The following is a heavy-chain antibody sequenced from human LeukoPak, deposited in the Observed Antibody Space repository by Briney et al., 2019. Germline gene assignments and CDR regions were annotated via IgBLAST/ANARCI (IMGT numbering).Heavy chain of an antibody. D-gene: IGHD1-1*01. Sequence: PSETLSLTCAVYGGSFDPYYWTWIRQSPGKGLEWIGEINHSGSANYNPSLKSRVTISVDPSSNQFSLKLNSVTAADTAVYYCASKNNWNLGVDPWGQGTLVTVSS. CDR2: INHSGSA. V-gene: IGHV4-34*01. CDR1: GGSFDPYY. CDR3: ASKNNWNLGVDP. J-gene: IGHJ5*02.